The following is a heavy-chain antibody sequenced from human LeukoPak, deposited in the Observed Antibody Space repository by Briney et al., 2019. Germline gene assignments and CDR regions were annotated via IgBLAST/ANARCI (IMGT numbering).Heavy chain of an antibody. CDR3: AGDRSYGFWSGYSTPDY. CDR1: GFTFSSYG. CDR2: IWYDGSNK. J-gene: IGHJ4*02. Sequence: GGSLRLSCAASGFTFSSYGMHWVRQAPGKGLEWVAVIWYDGSNKYYADSVKGRFTISRDNSKNTLDLQMNSLRAEDTAVYYCAGDRSYGFWSGYSTPDYWGQGTLVTVSS. D-gene: IGHD3-3*01. V-gene: IGHV3-33*01.